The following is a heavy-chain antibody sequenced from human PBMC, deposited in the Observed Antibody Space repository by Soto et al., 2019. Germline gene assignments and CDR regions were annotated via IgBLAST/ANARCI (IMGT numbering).Heavy chain of an antibody. V-gene: IGHV4-4*02. J-gene: IGHJ3*02. D-gene: IGHD3-16*01. CDR2: IDHSGST. Sequence: QVQLQESGPGLVKPSGTLSLTCAVSGGSIRSSNWWSGVRQPRGSGLEWIGEIDHSGSTNYNPSLKSRVTISVDKSKNQFSLKLSSVTDADTAVYYCARYVAAAPDAFDIWGQGTMVTVSS. CDR3: ARYVAAAPDAFDI. CDR1: GGSIRSSNW.